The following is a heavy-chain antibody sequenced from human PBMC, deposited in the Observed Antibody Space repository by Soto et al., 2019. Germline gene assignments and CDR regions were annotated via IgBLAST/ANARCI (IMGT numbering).Heavy chain of an antibody. CDR3: AIIAASGRGWDV. J-gene: IGHJ6*01. D-gene: IGHD6-13*01. V-gene: IGHV3-7*01. CDR1: GFTFSSYW. CDR2: IEQEGSEE. Sequence: EVQLVESGGGLVQPGGSLRLSCVDSGFTFSSYWMSWVRQAPVKGLEWVGNIEQEGSEETYVDSVKGRLTISRDNAKNSMYLQMNSLRVEDTAVYYCAIIAASGRGWDVLGQGTTVVVSS.